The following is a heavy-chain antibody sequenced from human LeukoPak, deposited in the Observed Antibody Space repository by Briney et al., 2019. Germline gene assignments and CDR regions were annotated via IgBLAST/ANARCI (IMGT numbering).Heavy chain of an antibody. D-gene: IGHD1-20*01. CDR1: GFTFSSYE. J-gene: IGHJ4*02. V-gene: IGHV3-48*03. CDR3: ARGVVTGIDFYDY. Sequence: PGGSLRLSCAASGFTFSSYEMNWVRQAPGKGLEWVSYISSSASTIYYADSVKGRFTISRDNAKNSLYLQMNSLRAEDTAVYFCARGVVTGIDFYDYWGQGTLVTVSS. CDR2: ISSSASTI.